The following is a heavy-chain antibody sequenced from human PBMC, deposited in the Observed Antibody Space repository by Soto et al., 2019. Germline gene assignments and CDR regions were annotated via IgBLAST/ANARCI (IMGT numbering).Heavy chain of an antibody. CDR2: ISYDGSNK. D-gene: IGHD5-12*01. CDR1: GLTFSSYA. V-gene: IGHV3-30-3*01. Sequence: HPGGSLRLSCAASGLTFSSYAMHRVRQAPGKGLEGVAVISYDGSNKYYADSVKGRFTISRDNSKNTLYLQMNSLRAEETAVYYCAREVRGGYQFDYWGQGTLVTVSS. J-gene: IGHJ4*02. CDR3: AREVRGGYQFDY.